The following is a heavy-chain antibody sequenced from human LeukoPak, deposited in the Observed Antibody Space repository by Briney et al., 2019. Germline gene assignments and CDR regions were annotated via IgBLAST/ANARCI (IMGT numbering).Heavy chain of an antibody. CDR2: IKQDGSEK. CDR3: ASAAATMTNLRLVDY. CDR1: GFTFSGYW. J-gene: IGHJ4*02. V-gene: IGHV3-7*01. D-gene: IGHD4-17*01. Sequence: GGSLRLSCAASGFTFSGYWMSWVRQAPGKGLEWVANIKQDGSEKYYVDSVKGRFTISRDNAKNSLYLQMNSLRAEDTAVYYCASAAATMTNLRLVDYWGQGTLVTVSS.